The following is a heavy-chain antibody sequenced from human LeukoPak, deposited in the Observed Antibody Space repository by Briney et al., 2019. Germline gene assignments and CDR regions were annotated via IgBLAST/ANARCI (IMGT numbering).Heavy chain of an antibody. Sequence: GGSLRLSCAASGFTFSSYSMNWVRQAPGKGLEWVSYINTGSSTMYYADSVKGRFTISRDNAKNSLYLQMNSLRVEGTAVYYCVRDHQLRDPGCWGQGTLVTVSS. CDR3: VRDHQLRDPGC. D-gene: IGHD5-24*01. CDR1: GFTFSSYS. CDR2: INTGSSTM. V-gene: IGHV3-48*04. J-gene: IGHJ4*02.